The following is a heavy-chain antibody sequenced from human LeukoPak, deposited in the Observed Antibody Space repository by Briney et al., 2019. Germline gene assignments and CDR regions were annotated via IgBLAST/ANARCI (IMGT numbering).Heavy chain of an antibody. CDR3: AKYKRAFSTGYYVDY. J-gene: IGHJ4*02. Sequence: PGGSLRLSCAASGFTFSSYGMHWVRQAPGKGLEWVAFIRYDGSNKYYADSVKGRFTISRDNSKNTLYLQMNSLRAEDTAVYYCAKYKRAFSTGYYVDYWGRGTLVTVSS. CDR1: GFTFSSYG. D-gene: IGHD3/OR15-3a*01. CDR2: IRYDGSNK. V-gene: IGHV3-30*02.